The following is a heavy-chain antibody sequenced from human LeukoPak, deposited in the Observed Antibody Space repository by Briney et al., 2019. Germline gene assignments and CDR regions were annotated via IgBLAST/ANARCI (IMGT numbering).Heavy chain of an antibody. V-gene: IGHV1-3*03. J-gene: IGHJ4*02. CDR2: INAGNGNT. CDR1: GYTFTSYY. CDR3: ARDLGPSARHPLFYSDY. D-gene: IGHD2/OR15-2a*01. Sequence: ASVKVSCKASGYTFTSYYMHWVRQAPGQGLEWMGWINAGNGNTKYSQEFQGRVTITRDTSASTAYMELSSLRSEDMAVYYCARDLGPSARHPLFYSDYWGQGTLVTVSS.